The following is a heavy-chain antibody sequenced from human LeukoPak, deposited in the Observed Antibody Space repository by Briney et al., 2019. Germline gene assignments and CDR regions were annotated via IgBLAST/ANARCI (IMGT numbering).Heavy chain of an antibody. J-gene: IGHJ6*03. CDR3: ARALSWGGSSYSYYYMDV. D-gene: IGHD1-26*01. CDR1: VYTFIYYD. V-gene: IGHV1-8*01. CDR2: INPNSGNA. Sequence: GASVTVSCKSSVYTFIYYDINWVRQAAGQGLEWMGWINPNSGNAGYAQKFQGRVTMTRNTSISTACMELSSLRSEDTAVYYCARALSWGGSSYSYYYMDVWDKGTTVTVSS.